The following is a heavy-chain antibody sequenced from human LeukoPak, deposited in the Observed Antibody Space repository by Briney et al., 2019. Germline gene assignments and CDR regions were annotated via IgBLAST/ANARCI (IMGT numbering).Heavy chain of an antibody. CDR3: ARARAPFHSSGWYSVDY. CDR2: ISGSGYT. V-gene: IGHV3-23*01. D-gene: IGHD6-19*01. CDR1: GFTVSNNG. Sequence: GSLRLSCAASGFTVSNNGLSWFRQAPGKGLEWVSDISGSGYTYYAESVKGRFTISRDNAKNTLNLHMNSLRAEDTAVYYCARARAPFHSSGWYSVDYWGQGTLVTVSS. J-gene: IGHJ4*02.